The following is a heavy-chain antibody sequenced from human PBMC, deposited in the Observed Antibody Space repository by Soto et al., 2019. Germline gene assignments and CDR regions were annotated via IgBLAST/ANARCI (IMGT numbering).Heavy chain of an antibody. CDR3: ARGQLVWYGDLTPYHRDMDV. J-gene: IGHJ6*02. V-gene: IGHV4-34*01. CDR1: GGSFDDFY. D-gene: IGHD3-10*01. CDR2: LSHDGGT. Sequence: SETLSLTCAFYGGSFDDFYWSWVRQSPGKGLEWVGELSHDGGTNYSPSLASRVSISVDTSKNQFSLHLRSVTAADTGLYYCARGQLVWYGDLTPYHRDMDVWGQGTTVTVSS.